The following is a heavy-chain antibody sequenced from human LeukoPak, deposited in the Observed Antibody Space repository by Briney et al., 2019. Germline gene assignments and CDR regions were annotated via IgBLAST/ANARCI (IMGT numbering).Heavy chain of an antibody. CDR3: ARGRYCSGGNCLHDY. CDR1: GFTLSSYS. Sequence: GGSLRLSCAASGFTLSSYSMNWVRQAPGKGLEWVSYISSSSSTIYYTDSVKGRFTISRDNAKNSLYLQMNSLRAEDTAVYYCARGRYCSGGNCLHDYWGQGTLVTVS. D-gene: IGHD2-15*01. J-gene: IGHJ4*02. CDR2: ISSSSSTI. V-gene: IGHV3-48*04.